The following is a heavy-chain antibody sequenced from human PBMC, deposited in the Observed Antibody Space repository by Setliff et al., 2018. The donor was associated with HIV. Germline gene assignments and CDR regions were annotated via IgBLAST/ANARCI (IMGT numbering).Heavy chain of an antibody. CDR1: GFTFNAYA. J-gene: IGHJ6*03. CDR3: AKDAAALPATNYYYYSIDF. V-gene: IGHV3-9*01. Sequence: GGSLRLSCAASGFTFNAYAMHWVRQPPGKGLEWVSGISSNTDNIYYADSVKGRFTVARDNSKNTLYLQMNSLRPEDTAVYYCAKDAAALPATNYYYYSIDFWGKGTTVTVSS. D-gene: IGHD6-6*01. CDR2: ISSNTDNI.